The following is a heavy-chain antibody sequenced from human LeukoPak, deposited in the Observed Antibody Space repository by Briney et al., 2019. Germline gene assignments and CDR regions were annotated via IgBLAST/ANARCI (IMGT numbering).Heavy chain of an antibody. D-gene: IGHD2-2*02. Sequence: SEALSLTCTVSGGSISSYYWSWIRQPAGKGLEWIGRIYTSGSTNYNPSLKSRVTMSVDTSKNQFSLKLSSVTAADTAVYYCARDCSSTSCYNDAFDIWGQGTMVTVSS. J-gene: IGHJ3*02. CDR3: ARDCSSTSCYNDAFDI. CDR1: GGSISSYY. V-gene: IGHV4-4*07. CDR2: IYTSGST.